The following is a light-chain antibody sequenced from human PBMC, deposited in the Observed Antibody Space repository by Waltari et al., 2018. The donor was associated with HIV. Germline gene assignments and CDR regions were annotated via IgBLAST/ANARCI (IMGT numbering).Light chain of an antibody. CDR3: QQSFSTPST. CDR2: AAS. J-gene: IGKJ2*02. V-gene: IGKV1-39*01. CDR1: QRISNY. Sequence: DIQMTQSHSSLSASVGDRVTIACRASQRISNYLNWYHQKPGKAPKLLIYAASSLQSGVPSRFSGSGSGTDFTLTISSLQPEDFATYYCQQSFSTPSTFGQGTKLEI.